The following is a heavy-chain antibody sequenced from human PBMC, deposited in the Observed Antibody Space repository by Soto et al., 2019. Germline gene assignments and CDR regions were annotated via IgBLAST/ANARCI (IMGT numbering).Heavy chain of an antibody. V-gene: IGHV1-18*01. CDR2: ISAYNGNT. J-gene: IGHJ5*02. CDR3: ARGGVYCSGGSCYSRWFDP. D-gene: IGHD2-15*01. Sequence: ASVKVSCKASGYTFTSYGISWVRQAPGQGLEWMGWISAYNGNTDYAQKLQGRVTMTTDTSTSTAYMELRSLRSDDTAVYYCARGGVYCSGGSCYSRWFDPWGQGTLVTVSS. CDR1: GYTFTSYG.